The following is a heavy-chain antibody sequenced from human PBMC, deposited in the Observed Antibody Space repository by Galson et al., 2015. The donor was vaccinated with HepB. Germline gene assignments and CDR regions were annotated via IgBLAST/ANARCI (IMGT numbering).Heavy chain of an antibody. CDR2: ISGTGGST. CDR1: RFTFSNYF. Sequence: SLRLSCAASRFTFSNYFMSWVRQAPGKGLEWVSSISGTGGSTYYADSVKGRFTISRDNSKNTLYLQMNSLRAEDTAVYYCAKDVFSGSYPFDYWGQGTLVTVSS. V-gene: IGHV3-23*01. D-gene: IGHD1-26*01. J-gene: IGHJ4*02. CDR3: AKDVFSGSYPFDY.